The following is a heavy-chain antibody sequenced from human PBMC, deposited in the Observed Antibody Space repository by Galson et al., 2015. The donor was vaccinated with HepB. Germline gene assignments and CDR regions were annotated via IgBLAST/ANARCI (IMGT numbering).Heavy chain of an antibody. D-gene: IGHD2-2*01. CDR2: IYYSGST. V-gene: IGHV4-59*01. CDR1: GGSISSYY. Sequence: TLSLTCTVSGGSISSYYWSWIRQPPGKGLEWIGYIYYSGSTNYNPSLKSRVTISVDTSKNQFSLKLSSVTAADTAVYYCARAFVVPFRGYYYMDVWGKGTTVTVSS. CDR3: ARAFVVPFRGYYYMDV. J-gene: IGHJ6*03.